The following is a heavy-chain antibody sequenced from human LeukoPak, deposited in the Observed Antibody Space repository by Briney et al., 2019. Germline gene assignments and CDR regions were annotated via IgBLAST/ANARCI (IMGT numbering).Heavy chain of an antibody. V-gene: IGHV3-21*01. CDR3: ARDGDRLAVAGYDY. J-gene: IGHJ4*02. CDR1: GFTFSSYE. D-gene: IGHD6-19*01. Sequence: GGSLRLSCAASGFTFSSYEMNWVRQAPGKGLEWVSSISSSSSYIYYADSVKGRFTISRDNAKNSLYLQMNSLRAEDTAVYYCARDGDRLAVAGYDYWGQGTLVTVSS. CDR2: ISSSSSYI.